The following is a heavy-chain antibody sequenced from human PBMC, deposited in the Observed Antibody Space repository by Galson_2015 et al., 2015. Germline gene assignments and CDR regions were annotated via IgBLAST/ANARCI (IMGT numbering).Heavy chain of an antibody. CDR1: GFTFSSYA. J-gene: IGHJ4*02. Sequence: SLRLSCAASGFTFSSYAMSWVRQAPGKGLEWVSGISGSGGSTYYADSVKGRFTISRDKSKNTLYLQMSSLRAEDTAVYYCAKYYCSSTSCSVTLLDYWGQGTLVTVSS. CDR2: ISGSGGST. D-gene: IGHD2-2*01. CDR3: AKYYCSSTSCSVTLLDY. V-gene: IGHV3-23*01.